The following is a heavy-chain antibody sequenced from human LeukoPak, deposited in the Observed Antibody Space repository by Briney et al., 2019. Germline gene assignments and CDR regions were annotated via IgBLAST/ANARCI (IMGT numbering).Heavy chain of an antibody. CDR1: GGPISSSSYY. D-gene: IGHD3-22*01. V-gene: IGHV4-39*07. CDR3: ARDGTDYYDSSGTFDI. CDR2: IYYSGST. Sequence: SETLSLTCTVSGGPISSSSYYWGWIRQPPGKGLEWIGSIYYSGSTYYNPSLKSRVTISVDTSKNQFSLKLSSVTAADTAVYYCARDGTDYYDSSGTFDIWGQGTMVTVSS. J-gene: IGHJ3*02.